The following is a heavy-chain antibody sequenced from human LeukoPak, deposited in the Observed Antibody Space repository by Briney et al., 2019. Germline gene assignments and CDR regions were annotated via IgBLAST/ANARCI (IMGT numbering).Heavy chain of an antibody. CDR3: AELGITMIGGV. V-gene: IGHV3-23*01. CDR2: ISGSGGTI. J-gene: IGHJ6*04. CDR1: GFTFSSYA. D-gene: IGHD3-10*02. Sequence: GGSLRLSCAASGFTFSSYAMSWVRQAPGKGLEWVSAISGSGGTIYYADSVKGRFTISRDNAKNSLYLQMNSLRAEDTAVYYCAELGITMIGGVWGKGTTVTISS.